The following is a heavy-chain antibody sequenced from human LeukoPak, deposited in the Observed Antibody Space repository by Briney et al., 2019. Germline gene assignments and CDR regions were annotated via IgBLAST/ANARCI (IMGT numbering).Heavy chain of an antibody. CDR3: ARDGGGGGSYPDY. J-gene: IGHJ4*02. CDR2: MSNDGN. V-gene: IGHV3-30*04. CDR1: GFTFSSYT. Sequence: GGSLRLSCAASGFTFSSYTMHWVRQAPGKGLEWVAVMSNDGNYYADSEKGRFTISRDNSKNTLYLQMNSLRPEDAAVYYCARDGGGGGSYPDYWGQGTLVTVSS. D-gene: IGHD1-26*01.